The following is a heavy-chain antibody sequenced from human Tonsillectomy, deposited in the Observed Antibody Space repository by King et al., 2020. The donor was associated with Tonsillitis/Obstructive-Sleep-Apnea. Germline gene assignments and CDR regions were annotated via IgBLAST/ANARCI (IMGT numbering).Heavy chain of an antibody. V-gene: IGHV5-51*01. J-gene: IGHJ2*01. CDR2: IYPDDSDV. CDR3: ARLLGYCTSTSCDNYWYFDL. CDR1: GYNFAHYW. D-gene: IGHD2-2*02. Sequence: VQLVESGAVMKKPGESLKISCSGSGYNFAHYWIGWVRQMPGKGLEWMGIIYPDDSDVKSSPSFRGRVTISADRSFSTAYLQWGSLGTSDTAIYYCARLLGYCTSTSCDNYWYFDLWGRGTLVTVSS.